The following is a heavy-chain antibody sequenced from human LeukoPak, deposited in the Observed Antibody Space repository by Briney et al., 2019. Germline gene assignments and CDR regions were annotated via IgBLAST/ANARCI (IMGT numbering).Heavy chain of an antibody. D-gene: IGHD4-23*01. CDR2: VNPNSGGT. CDR3: ARDSYGGNWSLGY. Sequence: ASVKVSCKASGFTFTGYYIHWVRQAPGQGLEWMGWVNPNSGGTNYAQMFQGRVTMTRDTSINTAYMELSGLRSDDTAVYYCARDSYGGNWSLGYWGQGTLVTVPS. J-gene: IGHJ4*02. V-gene: IGHV1-2*02. CDR1: GFTFTGYY.